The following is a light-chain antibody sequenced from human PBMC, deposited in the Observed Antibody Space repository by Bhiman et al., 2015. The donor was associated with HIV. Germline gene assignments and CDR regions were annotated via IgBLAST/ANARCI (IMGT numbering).Light chain of an antibody. J-gene: IGLJ2*01. Sequence: QSALTQSPSVSGTPGQRVTIFCSGSDSDIGINSVSWYQQLPGTAPKLLIYGNVLRPSRVPDRFSGSKSGTSASLAISGLRSEDEADYYCSAWDDSLNGVVFGGGTKVTVL. CDR3: SAWDDSLNGVV. V-gene: IGLV1-44*01. CDR2: GNV. CDR1: DSDIGINS.